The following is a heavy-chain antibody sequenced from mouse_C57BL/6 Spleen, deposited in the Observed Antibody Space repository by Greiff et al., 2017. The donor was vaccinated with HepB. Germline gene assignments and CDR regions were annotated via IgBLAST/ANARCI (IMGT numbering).Heavy chain of an antibody. V-gene: IGHV5-16*01. CDR1: GFTFSDYY. CDR3: ARVLYDYYAMDY. D-gene: IGHD2-12*01. J-gene: IGHJ4*01. Sequence: VQLKESEGGLVQPGSSMKLSCTASGFTFSDYYMAWVRQVPEKGLEWVANINYDGSSTYYLDSLKSRFIISRDNAKNILYLQMSSLKSEDTATYYCARVLYDYYAMDYWGQGTSVTVSS. CDR2: INYDGSST.